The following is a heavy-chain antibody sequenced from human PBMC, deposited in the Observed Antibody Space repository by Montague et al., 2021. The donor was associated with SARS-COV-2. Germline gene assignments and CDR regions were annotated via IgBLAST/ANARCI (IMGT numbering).Heavy chain of an antibody. Sequence: SETLSLTCTVSGASISTGSDYWTWIRQRPGRGLEWIGNFYYSGGXTYNPSLKSQVSISVDTSENQFSLKLTSVTAADTAVYYCARRGGGEVFARFMYWYFDVWSRGSLVTVSS. V-gene: IGHV4-61*01. CDR2: FYYSGGX. D-gene: IGHD2-21*01. CDR1: GASISTGSDY. J-gene: IGHJ2*01. CDR3: ARRGGGEVFARFMYWYFDV.